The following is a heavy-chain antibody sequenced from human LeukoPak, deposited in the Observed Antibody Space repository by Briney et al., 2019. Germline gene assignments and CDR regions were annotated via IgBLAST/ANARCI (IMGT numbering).Heavy chain of an antibody. D-gene: IGHD1-1*01. Sequence: PGRSLRLSCAASGFTFSSYAMHWVRQAPGKGLEWVAVISYDGSNKYYADSVKGRFTISRDNSKNTLYLQMNSLRAENTAVYYCARDVDDTIDYWGQGTLVTVSS. CDR3: ARDVDDTIDY. CDR1: GFTFSSYA. CDR2: ISYDGSNK. J-gene: IGHJ4*02. V-gene: IGHV3-30-3*01.